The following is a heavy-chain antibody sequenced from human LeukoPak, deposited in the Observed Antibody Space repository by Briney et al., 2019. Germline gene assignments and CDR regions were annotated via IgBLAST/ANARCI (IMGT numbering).Heavy chain of an antibody. J-gene: IGHJ4*02. Sequence: SETLTLTCTVSGGSISSSSYYWGWIRQPPGKGLEWIGSIYYSGSTYYNPSLKSRVTISVDTSKNQFSLKLSSVTAADTAVYYCARHYYDGSGWGQGTLVTVSS. CDR2: IYYSGST. D-gene: IGHD3-22*01. V-gene: IGHV4-39*01. CDR3: ARHYYDGSG. CDR1: GGSISSSSYY.